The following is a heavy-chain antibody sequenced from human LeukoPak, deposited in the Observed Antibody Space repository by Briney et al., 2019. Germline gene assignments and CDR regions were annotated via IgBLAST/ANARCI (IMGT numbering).Heavy chain of an antibody. V-gene: IGHV3-33*01. D-gene: IGHD6-19*01. Sequence: GRSLRLSCAASVFTFSPYGMHWVRQAPGKGLEWVAVIWYDGSNKYYTDSVKGRFTISRDNSKNTLYLQMNSLRAEDTAVYYCARKVQQWLGADYWGQGTLVTVSS. CDR3: ARKVQQWLGADY. J-gene: IGHJ4*02. CDR1: VFTFSPYG. CDR2: IWYDGSNK.